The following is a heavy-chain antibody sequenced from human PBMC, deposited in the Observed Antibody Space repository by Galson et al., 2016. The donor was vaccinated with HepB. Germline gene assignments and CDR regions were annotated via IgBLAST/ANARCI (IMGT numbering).Heavy chain of an antibody. CDR3: ARVKWLRSPFDM. V-gene: IGHV1-18*01. J-gene: IGHJ3*02. D-gene: IGHD5-12*01. CDR2: INTYKGNT. CDR1: GYTFTSYG. Sequence: SVKVSCKASGYTFTSYGISWVRQAPGQGLEWMGWINTYKGNTNYAQNFQGRVSMTTDTSTSTAYMDLRSLRSEDTAVYYCARVKWLRSPFDMWGQGTMVTVSS.